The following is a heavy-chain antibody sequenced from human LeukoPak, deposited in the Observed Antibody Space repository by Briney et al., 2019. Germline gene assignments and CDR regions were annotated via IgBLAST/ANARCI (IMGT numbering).Heavy chain of an antibody. J-gene: IGHJ3*02. CDR3: ARETPSSSWYLSAFDI. CDR1: GGSISSGGYY. CDR2: IYYSGST. D-gene: IGHD6-13*01. V-gene: IGHV4-31*03. Sequence: SESLSLTCTVSGGSISSGGYYWSWIRQHPGKGLEWIGYIYYSGSTYYNPSLKSRVTISVDTSKNQFSLKLSSVTAADTAVYYCARETPSSSWYLSAFDIWGQGTMVTVSS.